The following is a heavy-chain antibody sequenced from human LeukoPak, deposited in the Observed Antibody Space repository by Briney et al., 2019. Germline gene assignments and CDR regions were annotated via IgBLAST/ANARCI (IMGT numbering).Heavy chain of an antibody. CDR1: GGSISSGGYS. V-gene: IGHV4-30-4*07. Sequence: PSETLSLTCAVSGGSISSGGYSWSWIRQPPGKGLEWIGYIYYSGSTYYNPSLKSRVTISVDTSKNQFSLKLSSVTAADTAVYYCARDHRDSSGYYRPFDYWGRGTLVTVSS. CDR3: ARDHRDSSGYYRPFDY. D-gene: IGHD3-22*01. J-gene: IGHJ4*02. CDR2: IYYSGST.